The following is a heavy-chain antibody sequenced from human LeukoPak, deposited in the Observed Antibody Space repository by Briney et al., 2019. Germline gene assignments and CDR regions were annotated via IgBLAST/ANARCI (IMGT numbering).Heavy chain of an antibody. Sequence: MTGGSLTLSCAVSGFTVSGNYMTWVRQAPGKGLEWVGRIRSKSDGGTIEYAAPVKGRFTISRDDSKNTVYLEMKSLKSEDTALYYCTTEWDGPFDNWGQGTLVTVSS. CDR2: IRSKSDGGTI. V-gene: IGHV3-15*01. D-gene: IGHD1-26*01. CDR1: GFTVSGNY. CDR3: TTEWDGPFDN. J-gene: IGHJ4*02.